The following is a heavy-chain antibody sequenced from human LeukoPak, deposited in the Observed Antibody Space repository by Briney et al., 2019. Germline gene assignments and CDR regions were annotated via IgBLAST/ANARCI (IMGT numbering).Heavy chain of an antibody. Sequence: GGSLRLSCEASGFIFSGYGMHWVRQAPGKGLEWVAFIRYDGSNKYYVDSVKGRFTISRDNSKNTLYLQMNSLRAEDTAVYYCEGVAVAAIYWGQGTLVTVSS. CDR2: IRYDGSNK. V-gene: IGHV3-30*02. J-gene: IGHJ4*02. CDR1: GFIFSGYG. CDR3: EGVAVAAIY. D-gene: IGHD6-13*01.